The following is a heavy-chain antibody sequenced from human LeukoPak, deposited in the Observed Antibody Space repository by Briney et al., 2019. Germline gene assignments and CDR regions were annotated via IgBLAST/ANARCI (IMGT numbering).Heavy chain of an antibody. CDR1: GGSISSYY. Sequence: PSETLSLTCTVSGGSISSYYWSWIRQPPGKGLEWIGYIYYSGSTNYNPSLKSRVTISVDTSKNQFSLKLSSVTAADTAVYYCARPRKVRGVITAFDIWGQGTMVTVSS. V-gene: IGHV4-59*01. J-gene: IGHJ3*02. D-gene: IGHD3-10*01. CDR3: ARPRKVRGVITAFDI. CDR2: IYYSGST.